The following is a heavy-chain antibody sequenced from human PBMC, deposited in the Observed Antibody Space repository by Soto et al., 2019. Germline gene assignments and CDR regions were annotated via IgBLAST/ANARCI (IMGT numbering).Heavy chain of an antibody. CDR1: GASLSSGSYY. J-gene: IGHJ4*02. Sequence: PETLRLTCTVSGASLSSGSYYWSWIRQPPGKGLEWIGYFYFTGTTKYNPSLESRVTISADTSKNQFSLNLTSVTAADMAVYYCARISYWVKDYWGQGPLV. V-gene: IGHV4-61*01. D-gene: IGHD2-8*02. CDR3: ARISYWVKDY. CDR2: FYFTGTT.